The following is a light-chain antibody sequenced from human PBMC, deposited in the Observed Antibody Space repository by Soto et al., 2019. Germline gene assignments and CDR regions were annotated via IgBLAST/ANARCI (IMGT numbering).Light chain of an antibody. CDR1: QSISRY. V-gene: IGKV1-39*01. CDR3: QQANSFPIT. J-gene: IGKJ5*01. CDR2: SAS. Sequence: DIQMTQSPSSLSASVGDSVTISCRASQSISRYLNWYQQKPGKAPKLLIFSASGLQSGVPSRFSGGGYGTEFTLTISRLQLEDFATYYCQQANSFPITFGQGTRLEIK.